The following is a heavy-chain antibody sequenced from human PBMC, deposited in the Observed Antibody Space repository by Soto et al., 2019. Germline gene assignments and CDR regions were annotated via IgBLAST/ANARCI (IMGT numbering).Heavy chain of an antibody. CDR2: ISGSGGST. Sequence: GGSLRLSCAASGFTFSSYAMSWVRQAPGKGLEWVSAISGSGGSTYYADSVKGRFTISRDNSKNTLYLQMNSLRAEDTAVYYCAKDVLRFLEWSPYYFDYWGQGTLVTVSS. D-gene: IGHD3-3*01. V-gene: IGHV3-23*01. CDR3: AKDVLRFLEWSPYYFDY. J-gene: IGHJ4*02. CDR1: GFTFSSYA.